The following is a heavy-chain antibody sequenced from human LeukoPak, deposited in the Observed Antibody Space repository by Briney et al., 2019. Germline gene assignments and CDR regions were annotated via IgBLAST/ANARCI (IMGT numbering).Heavy chain of an antibody. Sequence: PGGSLRLSCAASGFTFDAYAMHWVRQAPGKGLEWVSGLSWNGATVGYADSVKGRFTISRDNTKNSLYLQMSSLRSEDTALYYCAKDNIRIVVAGTIDYWGQGTLVTVSS. J-gene: IGHJ4*02. D-gene: IGHD6-19*01. CDR3: AKDNIRIVVAGTIDY. CDR2: LSWNGATV. CDR1: GFTFDAYA. V-gene: IGHV3-9*01.